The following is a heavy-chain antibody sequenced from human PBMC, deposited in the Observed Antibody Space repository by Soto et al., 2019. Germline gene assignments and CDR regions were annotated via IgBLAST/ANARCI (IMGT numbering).Heavy chain of an antibody. CDR3: ARDEIYYGSDPEDYYYGMDV. V-gene: IGHV4-30-4*01. J-gene: IGHJ6*02. CDR1: GGSISSGDYY. Sequence: SETLSLTCTVSGGSISSGDYYWSWIRQPPGKGLEWIGYIYYSGSTYYNPSLKSRVTISVDTSKNQFSLKLSSVTAADTAVYYCARDEIYYGSDPEDYYYGMDVWGQGTTVTVS. CDR2: IYYSGST. D-gene: IGHD3-10*01.